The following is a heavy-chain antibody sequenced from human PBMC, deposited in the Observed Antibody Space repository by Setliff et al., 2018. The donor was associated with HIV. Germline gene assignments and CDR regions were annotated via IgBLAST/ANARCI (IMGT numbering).Heavy chain of an antibody. CDR2: ISYDGTSK. Sequence: GGSLRLSCEASESTFYAMHWVRQAPGKGLEWLAVISYDGTSKYYADSVKGRFTISRDNSRNRLFLQMNSLRVEDTAVYYCARDPTVGSPDYFDFWGQGTLVTVSS. J-gene: IGHJ4*02. V-gene: IGHV3-30*04. CDR1: ESTFYA. CDR3: ARDPTVGSPDYFDF. D-gene: IGHD1-26*01.